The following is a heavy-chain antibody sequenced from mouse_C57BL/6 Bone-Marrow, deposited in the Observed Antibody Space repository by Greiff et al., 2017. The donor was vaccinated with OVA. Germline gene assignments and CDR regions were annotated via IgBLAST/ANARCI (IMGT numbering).Heavy chain of an antibody. J-gene: IGHJ2*01. Sequence: VQLQQSGAELVRPGASVTLSCKASGYTFTDYEMHWVKQTPVHGLEWIGAIDPETGGTAYNQKFKGKAILTADKSSSTAYMELRSLTSEDSAVYYCTRRGTTVVALDYWGQGTTLTVSS. CDR3: TRRGTTVVALDY. D-gene: IGHD1-1*01. CDR1: GYTFTDYE. V-gene: IGHV1-15*01. CDR2: IDPETGGT.